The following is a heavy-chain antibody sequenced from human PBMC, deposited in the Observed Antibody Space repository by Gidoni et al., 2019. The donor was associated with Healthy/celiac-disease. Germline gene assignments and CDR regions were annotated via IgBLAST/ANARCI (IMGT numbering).Heavy chain of an antibody. CDR3: VMGDYYYYGMDV. CDR2: INSYGSST. CDR1: GFTFSRYW. D-gene: IGHD3-16*01. J-gene: IGHJ6*02. Sequence: EVQLVESGAGVVQPGRSLRLSCAASGFTFSRYWMHWVSQVPGKGLVWVTRINSYGSSTSYADSMEGRFTISRDNAKNTRYLQMNSLRVEDTAVYYCVMGDYYYYGMDVWGSG. V-gene: IGHV3-74*01.